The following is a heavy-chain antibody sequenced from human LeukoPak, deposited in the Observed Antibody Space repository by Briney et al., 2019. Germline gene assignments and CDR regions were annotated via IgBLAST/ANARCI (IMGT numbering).Heavy chain of an antibody. CDR2: INHSGST. Sequence: SETLSLTCAVYGGSFSGYYWSWIRQPPGKGREWIGEINHSGSTNYNPSLKSRVTISVDTSKNQFSLKLSSVTAADTAVYYCARKIVGATIEVEGYYFDYWGQGTLVTVSS. D-gene: IGHD1-26*01. CDR1: GGSFSGYY. V-gene: IGHV4-34*01. CDR3: ARKIVGATIEVEGYYFDY. J-gene: IGHJ4*02.